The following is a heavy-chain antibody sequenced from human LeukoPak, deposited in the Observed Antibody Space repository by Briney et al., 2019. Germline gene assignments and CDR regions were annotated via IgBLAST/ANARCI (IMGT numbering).Heavy chain of an antibody. CDR3: TRDEYSSSLSGSEGFHY. CDR1: GFIFGDYA. D-gene: IGHD6-6*01. J-gene: IGHJ4*02. Sequence: PGGTLRLSCTASGFIFGDYAMNWFRQAPGKGLEWVGFIRSKTYGGTTEYAASVKGRFTISRDDSKGIAYLQMNSLKTEDTAVYYCTRDEYSSSLSGSEGFHYWGQGTLVTVSS. V-gene: IGHV3-49*03. CDR2: IRSKTYGGTT.